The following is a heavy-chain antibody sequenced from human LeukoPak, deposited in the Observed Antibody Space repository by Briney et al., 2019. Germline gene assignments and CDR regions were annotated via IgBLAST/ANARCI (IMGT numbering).Heavy chain of an antibody. V-gene: IGHV3-23*01. CDR2: ISGSGSST. CDR1: GFTFSSYA. D-gene: IGHD4-17*01. Sequence: GGSLRLSCVASGFTFSSYAMSWVRQAPGKGLEWVSAISGSGSSTYYADSVKGRFTISRDNSKNTLYLQMNSLRAEDTAVYYCAKQTTVTQGGKGLYYYYGMDVWGQGTTVTVSS. J-gene: IGHJ6*02. CDR3: AKQTTVTQGGKGLYYYYGMDV.